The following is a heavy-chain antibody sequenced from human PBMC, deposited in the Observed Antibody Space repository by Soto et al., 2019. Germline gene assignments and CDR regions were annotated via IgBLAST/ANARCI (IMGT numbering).Heavy chain of an antibody. J-gene: IGHJ4*02. CDR1: GYSFTSAG. D-gene: IGHD3-10*01. CDR2: ISAYNGKP. CDR3: ARDLDGSGSYYTDY. V-gene: IGHV1-18*04. Sequence: QVQLVQSGAEVKNPGTSVKVSCKASGYSFTSAGISWVRQAPGQGREWMGWISAYNGKPKYAQKVQGRVTMTTDTSTSPAYMELRSLTSDDTAVYYCARDLDGSGSYYTDYWGQGTLVTVSA.